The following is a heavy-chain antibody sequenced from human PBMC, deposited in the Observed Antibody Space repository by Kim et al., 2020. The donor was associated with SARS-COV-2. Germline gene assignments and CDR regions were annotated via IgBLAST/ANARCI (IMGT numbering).Heavy chain of an antibody. CDR3: AKVLYSYGLRGAFDI. D-gene: IGHD5-18*01. CDR2: ISYDGSNK. CDR1: GFTFSSYG. V-gene: IGHV3-30*18. Sequence: GGSLRLSCAASGFTFSSYGMHWVRQAPGKGLEWVAVISYDGSNKYYADSVKGRFTISRDNSKNTLYLQMNSLRAEDTAVYYCAKVLYSYGLRGAFDIWGQGTMVTVSS. J-gene: IGHJ3*02.